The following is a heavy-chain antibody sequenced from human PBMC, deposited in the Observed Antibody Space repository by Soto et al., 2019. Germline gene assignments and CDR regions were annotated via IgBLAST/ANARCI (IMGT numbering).Heavy chain of an antibody. CDR2: MNRGGSS. Sequence: QVQLHQWGAGMLQPSETLSLTCSVYAESFSGFFWTWVRLPPGQGLEWIGEMNRGGSSNYNPSLKSRVTISVDASKNQFSLTLTSVTAADTGVFFCARRFPGYRHYMDVWGKGTTVTVSS. V-gene: IGHV4-34*01. D-gene: IGHD3-16*02. CDR3: ARRFPGYRHYMDV. J-gene: IGHJ6*03. CDR1: AESFSGFF.